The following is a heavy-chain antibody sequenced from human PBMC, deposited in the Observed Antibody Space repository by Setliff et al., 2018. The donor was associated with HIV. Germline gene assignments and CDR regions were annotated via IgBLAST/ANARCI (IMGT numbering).Heavy chain of an antibody. J-gene: IGHJ4*02. CDR2: IKSEADGGTE. V-gene: IGHV3-15*01. Sequence: GGSLRLSCAASGFFFKNAWMSWVRQAPGKGLEWIGRIKSEADGGTEESAALLNGRFTISRDDSKNTLFLQMNSLKAGDTALYYCTTAGHGSLDFDYWGRGTRVTVS. CDR1: GFFFKNAW. CDR3: TTAGHGSLDFDY. D-gene: IGHD1-1*01.